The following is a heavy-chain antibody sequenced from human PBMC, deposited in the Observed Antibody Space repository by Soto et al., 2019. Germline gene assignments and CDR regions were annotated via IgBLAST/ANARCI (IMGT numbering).Heavy chain of an antibody. D-gene: IGHD1-1*01. Sequence: QVQLLQSGAEVKKPGASVKVSCKVSGHTLTELSMHWVRQAPGRGLEWMGGFDPEDGETIFAQKFQGRVTMTEDTSTDSPYMELTRLRSEDTAVYYCAAGGTRWLHSPFDYWGQGTLVTISS. V-gene: IGHV1-24*01. CDR2: FDPEDGET. J-gene: IGHJ4*02. CDR3: AAGGTRWLHSPFDY. CDR1: GHTLTELS.